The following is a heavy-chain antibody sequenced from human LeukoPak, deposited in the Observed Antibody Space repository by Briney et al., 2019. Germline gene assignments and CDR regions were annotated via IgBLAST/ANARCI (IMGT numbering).Heavy chain of an antibody. V-gene: IGHV3-48*01. CDR1: GFTFNSHS. CDR2: ISSDSTII. D-gene: IGHD3-9*01. J-gene: IGHJ5*02. CDR3: AKVPRQHDNWFDP. Sequence: GGSLRLSCAASGFTFNSHSMNWVRQAPGKGLEWISYISSDSTIIHYADSVKGRFTISRDDAKSSLYLQMNSLRAEDTAIYYCAKVPRQHDNWFDPWGQGTLVTVSS.